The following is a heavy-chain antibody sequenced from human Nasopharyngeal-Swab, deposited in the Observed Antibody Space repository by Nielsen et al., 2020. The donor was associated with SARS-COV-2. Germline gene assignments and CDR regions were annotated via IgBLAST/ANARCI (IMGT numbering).Heavy chain of an antibody. D-gene: IGHD2-21*02. Sequence: SVKVSCKASGGTFSSYAISWVRQAPGQGLEWMGGIIPIFGTANYAQKFQGRVTITADESTSTAYMELSSLRSEDTAVYYCASSIVVVTANNDAFDIWGQGTMVTVSS. CDR2: IIPIFGTA. V-gene: IGHV1-69*13. CDR3: ASSIVVVTANNDAFDI. J-gene: IGHJ3*02. CDR1: GGTFSSYA.